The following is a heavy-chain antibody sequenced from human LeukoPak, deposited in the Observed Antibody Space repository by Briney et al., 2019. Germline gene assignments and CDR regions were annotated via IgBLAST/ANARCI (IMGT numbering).Heavy chain of an antibody. CDR2: ISSDGANK. J-gene: IGHJ4*02. CDR3: DYRGE. CDR1: GFTFSRYA. D-gene: IGHD3-10*01. Sequence: GRSLRLSCAASGFTFSRYAMHWVRQAPGKGLEWVAVISSDGANKYNADSVQGRFTISRDNAKSTLSLQMNSLRAEDTAVYYCDYRGEWGQGILVTVSS. V-gene: IGHV3-30-3*01.